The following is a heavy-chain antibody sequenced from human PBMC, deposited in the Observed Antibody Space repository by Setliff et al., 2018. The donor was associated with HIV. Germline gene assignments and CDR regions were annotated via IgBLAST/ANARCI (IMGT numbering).Heavy chain of an antibody. J-gene: IGHJ6*03. D-gene: IGHD6-6*01. V-gene: IGHV4-38-2*02. CDR1: AYSIRNGYY. CDR2: LYYDGNT. CDR3: ASEAWTSYRSSSGYYYYYMDV. Sequence: SETLSLTCTVSAYSIRNGYYWGWIRQSPGKGLEWIGTLYYDGNTYYNPSLKSRVTMSVDMSKNQFSLKVKSVTAADTAVYYCASEAWTSYRSSSGYYYYYMDVWGKGTTVTVSS.